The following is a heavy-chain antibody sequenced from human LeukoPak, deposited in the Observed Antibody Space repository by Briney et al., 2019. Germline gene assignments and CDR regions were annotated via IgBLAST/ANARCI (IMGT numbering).Heavy chain of an antibody. D-gene: IGHD5-18*01. J-gene: IGHJ6*03. CDR3: ARGGYSYGPSTGNYYYYMDV. CDR2: MNPNSGNT. CDR1: GYTFTSYD. Sequence: ASVKVSCKASGYTFTSYDINWVRQATGQGLEWMGWMNPNSGNTGYAQKFQGRVTITRNTSISTAYMELSSLRSEDTAVYYCARGGYSYGPSTGNYYYYMDVWGKGTTVTVSS. V-gene: IGHV1-8*03.